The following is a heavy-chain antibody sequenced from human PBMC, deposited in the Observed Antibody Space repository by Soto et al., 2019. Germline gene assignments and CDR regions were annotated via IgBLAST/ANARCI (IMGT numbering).Heavy chain of an antibody. D-gene: IGHD4-17*01. Sequence: PSETLSLACALHCGTFSGYYWSWIRQPPGKGDEWIGEINHSGSTNYNPSLKSRVTISVDTSKNQFSLKLSSVTAADTAVYYCARVNYGNYYYYYGMDVWGQGTTVT. V-gene: IGHV4-34*01. CDR2: INHSGST. J-gene: IGHJ6*02. CDR3: ARVNYGNYYYYYGMDV. CDR1: CGTFSGYY.